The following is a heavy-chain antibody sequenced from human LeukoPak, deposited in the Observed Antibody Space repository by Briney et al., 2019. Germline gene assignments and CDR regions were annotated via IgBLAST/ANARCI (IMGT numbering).Heavy chain of an antibody. J-gene: IGHJ4*02. CDR1: GFTFSSYS. Sequence: PGGSLRLSCAASGFTFSSYSMNWVRQAPGKGLEWVSSISSSSSYIYYADSVKGRFTISRDNAKNSLYLQMNSLKTEDTAVYYCTRRGGDYYDSSGYYYFDYWGQGTLVTVSS. CDR2: ISSSSSYI. CDR3: TRRGGDYYDSSGYYYFDY. D-gene: IGHD3-22*01. V-gene: IGHV3-21*04.